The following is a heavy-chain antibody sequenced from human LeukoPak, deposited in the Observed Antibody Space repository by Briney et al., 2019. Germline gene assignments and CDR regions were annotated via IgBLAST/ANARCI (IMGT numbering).Heavy chain of an antibody. J-gene: IGHJ5*02. CDR2: ISGSGGST. V-gene: IGHV3-23*01. D-gene: IGHD6-13*01. CDR3: ATVIAAAGTGTTSHH. CDR1: GFTFSSYA. Sequence: PGGSLRLSCAASGFTFSSYAMSWVRQAPGKGLEWVSAISGSGGSTYYADSVKGRFTISRDNAKNTLYLQMNSLRAEDTAVYYCATVIAAAGTGTTSHHWGQGTLVTVSS.